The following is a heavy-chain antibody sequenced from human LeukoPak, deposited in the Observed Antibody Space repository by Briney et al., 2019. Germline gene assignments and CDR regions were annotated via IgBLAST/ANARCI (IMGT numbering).Heavy chain of an antibody. D-gene: IGHD5-18*01. J-gene: IGHJ4*02. CDR2: ISGSGGST. CDR1: GFTFSSYA. CDR3: ANGEEGYSYGFGY. Sequence: GGSLRLSCAASGFTFSSYAMSWVRQAPGKGLEWVSAISGSGGSTYYADSVKGRFTISRDNSKNTLYLQMNSLRAEDTAVYYCANGEEGYSYGFGYWGQGTLVTVSS. V-gene: IGHV3-23*01.